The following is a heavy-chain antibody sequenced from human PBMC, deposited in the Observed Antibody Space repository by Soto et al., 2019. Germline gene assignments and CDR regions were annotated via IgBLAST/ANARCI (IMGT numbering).Heavy chain of an antibody. Sequence: QVQLVESGGGVVQPGRSLRLSCAASGFTFSTYGMHWVRQAPGKGLEWVALVWFDGSDKYSSDSVKGRFTISRDNSKNMLYLQMNRLRDEDTAVYYCARLYCSASSCYSVGGFDIWGQGTMVTVSS. D-gene: IGHD2-15*01. CDR1: GFTFSTYG. J-gene: IGHJ3*02. CDR3: ARLYCSASSCYSVGGFDI. CDR2: VWFDGSDK. V-gene: IGHV3-33*01.